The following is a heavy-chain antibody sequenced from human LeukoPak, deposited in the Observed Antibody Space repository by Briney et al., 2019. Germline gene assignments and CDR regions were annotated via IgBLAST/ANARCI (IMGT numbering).Heavy chain of an antibody. CDR3: AKGDYYGSQKLYTH. V-gene: IGHV1-2*02. D-gene: IGHD3-10*01. CDR2: LNPNSGGT. Sequence: ASVKVSCKASGYSFTDYYIYWMRRAPGQGLEWMGWLNPNSGGTNYAQNFQGRVTMTRDTSISTAYMELSRLRSDDTAAYYCAKGDYYGSQKLYTHWGQGTLATVSS. J-gene: IGHJ4*02. CDR1: GYSFTDYY.